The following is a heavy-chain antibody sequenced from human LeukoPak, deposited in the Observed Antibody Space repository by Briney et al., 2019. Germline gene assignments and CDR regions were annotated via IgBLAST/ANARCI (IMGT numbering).Heavy chain of an antibody. CDR1: GFTFSSYD. CDR3: TRAPSSDGYFDS. D-gene: IGHD5-24*01. V-gene: IGHV3-13*01. CDR2: IGTAGDT. Sequence: GGSLRLSCAASGFTFSSYDMHWVRQVTGKGLEWVSTIGTAGDTYYPGSVKGRFTTSRENAKNSFYLQMNSLRAEDTAVYYCTRAPSSDGYFDSWGQGTLVTVSS. J-gene: IGHJ4*02.